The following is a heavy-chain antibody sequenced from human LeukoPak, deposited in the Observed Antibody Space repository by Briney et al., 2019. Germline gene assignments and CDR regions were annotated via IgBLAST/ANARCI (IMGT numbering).Heavy chain of an antibody. CDR2: IIPILGIA. J-gene: IGHJ4*02. D-gene: IGHD5-24*01. V-gene: IGHV1-69*04. Sequence: GASVKVCCKASGGTFSSYAISWVRQAPGQGLEWMGRIIPILGIANYAQKFQGRVTITADKSTSTAYMELSSLRSEDTAVYYCARDHLEMATIDFDYWGQGTLVTVSS. CDR1: GGTFSSYA. CDR3: ARDHLEMATIDFDY.